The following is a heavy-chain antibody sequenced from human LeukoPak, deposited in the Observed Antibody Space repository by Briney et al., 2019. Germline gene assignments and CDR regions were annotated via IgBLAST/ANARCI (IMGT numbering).Heavy chain of an antibody. CDR3: ARGLQWDRHNFDY. V-gene: IGHV1-8*01. D-gene: IGHD1-26*01. CDR2: MNPNSGNT. CDR1: GYTFTSYD. Sequence: SVKVSCKASGYTFTSYDINWVRQATGQGLEWMGWMNPNSGNTGYAQKFQGRVTMTRNTSISTAYMELSSLRSEDTAAYYCARGLQWDRHNFDYWGQGTLVTVSS. J-gene: IGHJ4*02.